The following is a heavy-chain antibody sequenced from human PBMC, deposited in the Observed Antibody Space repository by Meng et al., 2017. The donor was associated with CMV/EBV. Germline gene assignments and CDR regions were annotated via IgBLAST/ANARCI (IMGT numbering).Heavy chain of an antibody. CDR3: AREGGIVVVPAAPGWFDP. V-gene: IGHV1-69*12. CDR1: GGTFSSYA. D-gene: IGHD2-2*01. CDR2: IIPIFGTA. J-gene: IGHJ5*02. Sequence: VQLVQAGAEVKKPGSSVKVSCKASGGTFSSYAISWVRQAPGQGLEWMGGIIPIFGTANYAQKFQGRVTITADESTSTAYMELSSLRSEDTAVYYCAREGGIVVVPAAPGWFDPWGQGTLVTVSS.